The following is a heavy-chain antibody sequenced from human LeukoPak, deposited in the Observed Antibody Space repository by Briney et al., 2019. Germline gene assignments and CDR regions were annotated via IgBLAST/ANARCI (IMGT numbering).Heavy chain of an antibody. CDR1: GGSISSYY. J-gene: IGHJ3*02. Sequence: SETLSLTCTVSGGSISSYYWSWIRQPPGKGLEWIGYIYYSGSTNYNPSLKSRVTISVDTSKNQFSLKLSSVTAADTAVYYCARDGDYYDFWSGYYRGAFDIWGQGTMVTVSS. D-gene: IGHD3-3*01. CDR2: IYYSGST. V-gene: IGHV4-59*01. CDR3: ARDGDYYDFWSGYYRGAFDI.